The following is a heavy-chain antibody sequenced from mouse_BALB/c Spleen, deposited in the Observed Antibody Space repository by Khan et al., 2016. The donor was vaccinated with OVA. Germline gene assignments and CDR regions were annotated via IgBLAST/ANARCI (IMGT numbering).Heavy chain of an antibody. CDR2: INPSTGYI. Sequence: VQLQQSGAELAKPGSSVKMSCVASGYAFTTYWIHWIKQRPGQGLEWIGYINPSTGYIEHNQKFKDKATLTTDASSSTAYMQLSSLTSEDSAVYYFTRRRLLGIFVYWGQGTQVTVS. CDR3: TRRRLLGIFVY. J-gene: IGHJ3*01. CDR1: GYAFTTYW. D-gene: IGHD2-12*01. V-gene: IGHV1-7*01.